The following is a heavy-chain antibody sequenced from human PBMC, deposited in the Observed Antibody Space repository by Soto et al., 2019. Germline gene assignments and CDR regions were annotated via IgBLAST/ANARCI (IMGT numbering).Heavy chain of an antibody. V-gene: IGHV1-8*01. Sequence: GASVKVSCKASGYTFTSYDINWVRQATGQGLEWMGWMNPNSGNTGYAQKFQGRVTMTRNTSISTAYMELSSLRSEDTAVYYCARVYSSSSFCYYYYYYMDVWGKGTTVTVSS. CDR1: GYTFTSYD. CDR3: ARVYSSSSFCYYYYYYMDV. D-gene: IGHD6-6*01. J-gene: IGHJ6*03. CDR2: MNPNSGNT.